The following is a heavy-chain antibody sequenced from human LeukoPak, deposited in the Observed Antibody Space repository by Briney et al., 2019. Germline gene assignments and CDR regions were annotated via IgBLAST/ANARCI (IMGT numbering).Heavy chain of an antibody. D-gene: IGHD2-15*01. CDR1: GGSINY. CDR3: ARGRYCSADICSGGDAFDN. CDR2: IYTRGST. Sequence: SETLSLTCTVSGGSINYWSWIRQPAGKGLEWIGRIYTRGSTNYNPSLKSRVTMTVDTSKNQFSLKLSSVTAADTAVYYCARGRYCSADICSGGDAFDNWGQGTMVSVSS. V-gene: IGHV4-4*07. J-gene: IGHJ3*02.